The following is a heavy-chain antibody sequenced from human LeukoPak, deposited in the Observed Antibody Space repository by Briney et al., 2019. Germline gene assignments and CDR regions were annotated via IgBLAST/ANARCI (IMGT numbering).Heavy chain of an antibody. V-gene: IGHV1-69*05. CDR3: ARSPVVPAAMVHYYYYYMDV. CDR2: IIPIFGTA. Sequence: SVKVSCKASGGTFSSYAISWVRQAPGQGLEWMGGIIPIFGTANYAQKFQGRVTITTDESTSTAYMELSSLRSEDSAVYYCARSPVVPAAMVHYYYYYMDVWGKGSTVTVSS. D-gene: IGHD2-2*01. J-gene: IGHJ6*03. CDR1: GGTFSSYA.